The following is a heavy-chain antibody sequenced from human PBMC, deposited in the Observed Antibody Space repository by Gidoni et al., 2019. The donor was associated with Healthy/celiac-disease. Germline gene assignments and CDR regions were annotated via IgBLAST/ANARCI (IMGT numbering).Heavy chain of an antibody. J-gene: IGHJ2*01. CDR2: ISSSSSYI. D-gene: IGHD2-2*01. V-gene: IGHV3-21*01. Sequence: EVQLVESGGGLVKPGGSLRLSCAASGFTFSSYSINWVSQAPGKGLDWVSSISSSSSYIYYADSVKGRFTISRDNAKNSLYLQMNSLRAEDTAVYYCARDTALYCSSTSCYGGYWYFDLWGRGTLVTVSS. CDR3: ARDTALYCSSTSCYGGYWYFDL. CDR1: GFTFSSYS.